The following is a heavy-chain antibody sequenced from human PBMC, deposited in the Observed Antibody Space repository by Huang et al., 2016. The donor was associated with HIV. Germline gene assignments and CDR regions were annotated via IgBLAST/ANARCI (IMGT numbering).Heavy chain of an antibody. CDR2: IKSKTDGGTT. Sequence: EVQLVESGGGLVKPGGSLRLSCAASGFTFSKAWMSWVRQVPGKGLEGVGRIKSKTDGGTTDYTAPVKGRFTISRDDSRNTLYLQMNSLKTEDTAVYYCTTHLDYYDSSGYYFGNYWGQGTLVTVSS. CDR3: TTHLDYYDSSGYYFGNY. V-gene: IGHV3-15*01. D-gene: IGHD3-22*01. CDR1: GFTFSKAW. J-gene: IGHJ4*02.